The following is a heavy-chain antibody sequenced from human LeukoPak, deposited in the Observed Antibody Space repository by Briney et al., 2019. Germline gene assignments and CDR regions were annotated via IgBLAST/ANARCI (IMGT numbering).Heavy chain of an antibody. Sequence: GGSLRLSCAASGFTFDDYAKHWVRQAPGKGLEWVSGISWNSGSIGYADSVKGRFTISRDNAKNSLYLQMNSLRAEDTALYYCAKGAGYYDILTGLYYFDYWGQGTLVTVSS. D-gene: IGHD3-9*01. V-gene: IGHV3-9*01. CDR1: GFTFDDYA. CDR2: ISWNSGSI. J-gene: IGHJ4*02. CDR3: AKGAGYYDILTGLYYFDY.